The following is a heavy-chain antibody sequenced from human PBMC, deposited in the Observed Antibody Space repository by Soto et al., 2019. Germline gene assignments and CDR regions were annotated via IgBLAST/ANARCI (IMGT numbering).Heavy chain of an antibody. J-gene: IGHJ5*02. V-gene: IGHV4-34*01. D-gene: IGHD5-12*01. CDR3: ARAYSGYDINWFDP. Sequence: KTSETLSLTCAVYGGSFSGYYWGWIRQPPGKGLEWIGEINHSGSTNYNPSLKSRVTISVDTSKNQFSLKLSSVTAADTAVYYCARAYSGYDINWFDPWGQGTLVTVSS. CDR1: GGSFSGYY. CDR2: INHSGST.